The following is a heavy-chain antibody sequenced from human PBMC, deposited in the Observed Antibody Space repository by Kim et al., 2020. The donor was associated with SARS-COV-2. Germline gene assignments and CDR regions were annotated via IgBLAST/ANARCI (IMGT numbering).Heavy chain of an antibody. D-gene: IGHD2-2*01. CDR1: GFTFSSYG. Sequence: GGSLRLSCAASGFTFSSYGMHWVRQAPGKGLEWVAVIWYDGSNKYYADSVKGRFTISRDNSKNTLYLQMNSLRAEDTAVYYCARDPQSSTSCTLRGYCPFGVDYWGQGTLVTVSS. V-gene: IGHV3-33*01. J-gene: IGHJ4*02. CDR2: IWYDGSNK. CDR3: ARDPQSSTSCTLRGYCPFGVDY.